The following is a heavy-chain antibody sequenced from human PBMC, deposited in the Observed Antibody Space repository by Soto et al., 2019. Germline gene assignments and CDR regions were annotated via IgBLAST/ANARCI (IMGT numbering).Heavy chain of an antibody. J-gene: IGHJ5*02. CDR2: ISAYNGNT. CDR1: GYTFTSYG. Sequence: GASVKVSCKASGYTFTSYGISWVRQDPGQGLEWMGWISAYNGNTNYAQKLQGRVTMTTDTSTSTAYMELRSLRSDDTAVYYCAREYQGVLRYFDWSPGGNWFDPWGQGTLVTVSS. V-gene: IGHV1-18*04. D-gene: IGHD3-9*01. CDR3: AREYQGVLRYFDWSPGGNWFDP.